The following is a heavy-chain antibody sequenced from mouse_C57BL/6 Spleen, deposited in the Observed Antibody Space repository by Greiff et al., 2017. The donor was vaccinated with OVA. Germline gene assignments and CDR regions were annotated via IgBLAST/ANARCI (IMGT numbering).Heavy chain of an antibody. CDR2: ISDGGSYT. D-gene: IGHD5-1*01. V-gene: IGHV5-4*03. Sequence: EVKLVESGGGLVKPGGSLKLSCAASGFTFSSYAMSWVRQTPEKRLEWVATISDGGSYTYYPDNVKGRFTISRDNAKNNLYLQMSHLKSEDTAMYYCARGRSNYFDYWGQGTTLTVSS. CDR1: GFTFSSYA. CDR3: ARGRSNYFDY. J-gene: IGHJ2*01.